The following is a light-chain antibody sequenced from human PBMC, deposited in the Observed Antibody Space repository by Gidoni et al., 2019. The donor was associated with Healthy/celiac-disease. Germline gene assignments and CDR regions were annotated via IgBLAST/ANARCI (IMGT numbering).Light chain of an antibody. CDR3: QQYNSWPPIT. J-gene: IGKJ5*01. V-gene: IGKV3-15*01. CDR2: GAS. Sequence: EILITQSPATLSVSRGERATLSCRASQSVCSNLAWYQQKPGQAPRLLNYGASTRATGIPARFSGSGSGTEFTLTISSLQSEDFAVYYCQQYNSWPPITFGQGTRLEIK. CDR1: QSVCSN.